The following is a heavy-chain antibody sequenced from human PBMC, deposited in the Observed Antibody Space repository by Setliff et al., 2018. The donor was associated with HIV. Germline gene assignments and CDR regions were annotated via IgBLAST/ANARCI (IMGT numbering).Heavy chain of an antibody. CDR3: ARDLKVPALWFGELLIDY. Sequence: PGGSLRLSCAASGFTFSSYGMHWVRQAPGKGLEWVAVIWYDGSNKYYADSVKGRFTISRDNSKNTLYLQMNSLRAEDTAVYYCARDLKVPALWFGELLIDYWGQGTLVTVSS. CDR1: GFTFSSYG. J-gene: IGHJ4*02. D-gene: IGHD3-10*01. V-gene: IGHV3-33*08. CDR2: IWYDGSNK.